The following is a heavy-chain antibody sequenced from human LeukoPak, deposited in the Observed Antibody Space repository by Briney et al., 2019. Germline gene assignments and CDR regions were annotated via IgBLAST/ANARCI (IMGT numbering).Heavy chain of an antibody. CDR1: GGTFSSYA. D-gene: IGHD2-21*02. Sequence: SVKVSCKASGGTFSSYAISWVRQAPGQGLEWMGGITPIFRTPNYAQKFQGRVTITAVESMSTAYMELSSLRSEDAAVYYCARGWLAETTVVTPYNYWGQGTLVTVSS. J-gene: IGHJ4*02. CDR3: ARGWLAETTVVTPYNY. V-gene: IGHV1-69*13. CDR2: ITPIFRTP.